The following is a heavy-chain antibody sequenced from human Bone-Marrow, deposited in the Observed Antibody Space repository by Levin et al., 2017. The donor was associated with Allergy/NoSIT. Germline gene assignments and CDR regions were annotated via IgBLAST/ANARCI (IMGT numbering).Heavy chain of an antibody. Sequence: GESLKISCAASGFTFSSYAMSWVRQAPGKGLEWVSAISGSGGSTYYADSVKGRFTISRDNSKNTLYLQMNSLRAEDTAVYYCAKDRRSPYYYGSGSYLDWGQGTLVTVSS. J-gene: IGHJ4*02. V-gene: IGHV3-23*01. D-gene: IGHD3-10*01. CDR3: AKDRRSPYYYGSGSYLD. CDR1: GFTFSSYA. CDR2: ISGSGGST.